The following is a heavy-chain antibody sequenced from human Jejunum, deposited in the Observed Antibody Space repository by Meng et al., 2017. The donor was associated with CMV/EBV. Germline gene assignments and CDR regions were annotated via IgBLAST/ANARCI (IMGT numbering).Heavy chain of an antibody. CDR3: ASAPSGLGFTEATN. CDR1: GLSFSSSW. CDR2: IPSAGGEP. V-gene: IGHV3-74*01. D-gene: IGHD3-10*01. Sequence: SGLSFSSSWMHWVRQRPGKGLLWVSCIPSAGGEPRYADSVKGRFRISRDNGKNTVFLHMDSLRDDDTGVYYCASAPSGLGFTEATNWGQGTLVTVSS. J-gene: IGHJ1*01.